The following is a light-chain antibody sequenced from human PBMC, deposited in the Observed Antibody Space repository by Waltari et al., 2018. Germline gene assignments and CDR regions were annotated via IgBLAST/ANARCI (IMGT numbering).Light chain of an antibody. CDR1: SSDVGGYNY. J-gene: IGLJ3*02. CDR3: SSCAGSITSGV. V-gene: IGLV2-11*02. CDR2: DVT. Sequence: SALPQPRPVSGPPGQPATIPCTGTSSDVGGYNYVSWCQHHPGKAPKLIISDVTKRPSGVPERISASKSENTATLTISGLQAGDEADYYCSSCAGSITSGVFGAGTEVTVL.